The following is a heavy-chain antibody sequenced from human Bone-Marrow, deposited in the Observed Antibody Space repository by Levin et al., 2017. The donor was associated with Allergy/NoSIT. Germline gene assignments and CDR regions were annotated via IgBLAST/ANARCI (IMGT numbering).Heavy chain of an antibody. J-gene: IGHJ4*02. V-gene: IGHV3-66*02. CDR1: GFTASNNH. Sequence: GGSLRLSCVASGFTASNNHMSWVRQAPGKGLEWVSVINKDSTYYADSVKGRFTISRDNSKNTVFLQMNSLRAEDTAVYYCARLFKDDDHFDYWGQGTLVTVSS. D-gene: IGHD1-1*01. CDR2: INKDST. CDR3: ARLFKDDDHFDY.